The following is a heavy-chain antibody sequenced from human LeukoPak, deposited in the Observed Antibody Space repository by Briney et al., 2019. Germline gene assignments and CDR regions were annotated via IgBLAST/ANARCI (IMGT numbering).Heavy chain of an antibody. CDR3: ARGQRGIQLWFRAFDI. CDR2: INTDGSST. D-gene: IGHD5-18*01. Sequence: GGSLRLSCAASGFTFSSYWMHWVRQAPGKGLVWVSRINTDGSSTSYADSVKGRFTISRDNAKNTLYLQMNSLRAEDTAVYYCARGQRGIQLWFRAFDIWGQGTMVTVSS. CDR1: GFTFSSYW. V-gene: IGHV3-74*01. J-gene: IGHJ3*02.